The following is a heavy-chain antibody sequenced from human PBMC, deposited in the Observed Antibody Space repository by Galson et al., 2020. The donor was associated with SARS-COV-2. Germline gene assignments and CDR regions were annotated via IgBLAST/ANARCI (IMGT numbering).Heavy chain of an antibody. CDR1: GYTFIAVL. Sequence: ASVKVSCKASGYTFIAVLIHWVRQAPGQGLEWLGWINPGSGGTNYALNFQGRVTMTRDTSISTAYMELTRLNFDDTALYFCARGGNIVAKPLDNWGQGTLVTVSS. CDR3: ARGGNIVAKPLDN. D-gene: IGHD5-12*01. J-gene: IGHJ4*02. CDR2: INPGSGGT. V-gene: IGHV1-2*02.